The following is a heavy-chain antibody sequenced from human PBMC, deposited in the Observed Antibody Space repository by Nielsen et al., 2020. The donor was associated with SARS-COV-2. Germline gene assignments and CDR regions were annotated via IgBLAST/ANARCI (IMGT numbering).Heavy chain of an antibody. CDR2: MNPNSGDT. J-gene: IGHJ6*02. Sequence: LSCKPSGYTFASSDINWVRQVTGQRLEWMGWMNPNSGDTGYAQKFQGRVSMTRDVSISTAYLELSSLRSEDTAVYYCARMRHNYGLIHGVDVWGQGTSVTVSS. V-gene: IGHV1-8*01. D-gene: IGHD3/OR15-3a*01. CDR1: GYTFASSD. CDR3: ARMRHNYGLIHGVDV.